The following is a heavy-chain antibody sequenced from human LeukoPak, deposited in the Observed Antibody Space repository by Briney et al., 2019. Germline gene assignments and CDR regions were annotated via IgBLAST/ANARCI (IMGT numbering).Heavy chain of an antibody. D-gene: IGHD5-12*01. J-gene: IGHJ4*02. CDR2: IYYSGRT. CDR1: GGSISSSSYY. Sequence: SETLSLTSTVSGGSISSSSYYWGWIRQPPGKGLEWIGSIYYSGRTYDNPSLKSRVTISVDTSKNQFSLKLSSVTAADTAVYYCATRGRGYSYYFEYWGQGTLVTVSS. CDR3: ATRGRGYSYYFEY. V-gene: IGHV4-39*07.